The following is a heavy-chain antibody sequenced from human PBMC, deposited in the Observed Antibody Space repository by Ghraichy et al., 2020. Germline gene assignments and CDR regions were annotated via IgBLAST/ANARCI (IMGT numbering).Heavy chain of an antibody. CDR2: IYYSGST. D-gene: IGHD6-13*01. CDR3: RGLQQLDPGEFDY. V-gene: IGHV4-61*01. Sequence: SETLSLTCTVSGGSVSSGSYYWSWIRQPPGKGLEWIGYIYYSGSTNYNPSLKSRVTISVDTSKNQFSLKLSSVTAADTAVYYCRGLQQLDPGEFDYWGQGTLVTVSS. J-gene: IGHJ4*02. CDR1: GGSVSSGSYY.